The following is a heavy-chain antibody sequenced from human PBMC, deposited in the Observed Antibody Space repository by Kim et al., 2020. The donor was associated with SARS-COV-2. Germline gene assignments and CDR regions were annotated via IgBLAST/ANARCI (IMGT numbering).Heavy chain of an antibody. Sequence: GGSLRLSCAASGFTFSSYGMHWVRQAPGKGLEWVAVIWYDGSNKYYADSVKGRFTISRDNSKNTLYLQMNSLRAEDTAVYYCAKEGRYGSVSYYYYGMDVWGQGTTVTVSS. D-gene: IGHD3-10*01. CDR2: IWYDGSNK. CDR3: AKEGRYGSVSYYYYGMDV. V-gene: IGHV3-33*06. J-gene: IGHJ6*02. CDR1: GFTFSSYG.